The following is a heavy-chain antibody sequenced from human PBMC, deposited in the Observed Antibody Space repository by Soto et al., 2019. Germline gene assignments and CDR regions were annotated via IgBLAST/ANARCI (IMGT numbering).Heavy chain of an antibody. Sequence: GGSLRLSCAASGFTFSNYVMNWVRQAPGKGLEWVSTISYSADKTFYADSVKGRFTISRDNSRDTLFLQMNSLRADDAAVYYCARRARTATTNWGAFDIWGQGTMVIVSS. V-gene: IGHV3-23*01. J-gene: IGHJ3*02. CDR1: GFTFSNYV. D-gene: IGHD1-7*01. CDR3: ARRARTATTNWGAFDI. CDR2: ISYSADKT.